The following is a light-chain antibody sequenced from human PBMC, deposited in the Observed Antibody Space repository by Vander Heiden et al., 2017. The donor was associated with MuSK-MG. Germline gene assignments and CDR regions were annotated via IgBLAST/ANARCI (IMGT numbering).Light chain of an antibody. CDR3: QQHDNLPPVT. J-gene: IGKJ5*01. Sequence: DIQMTQSPSSLSASVGDRVTITCQASQDISNYLNWYQQKPGKAPKLLIYDASNLETGVPSRFSGSGYGTDFTFTISSRQPEDIAPYYCQQHDNLPPVTFGQGTQMEIK. CDR1: QDISNY. CDR2: DAS. V-gene: IGKV1-33*01.